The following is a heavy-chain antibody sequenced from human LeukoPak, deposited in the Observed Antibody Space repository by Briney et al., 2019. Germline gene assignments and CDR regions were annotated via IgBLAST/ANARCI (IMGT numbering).Heavy chain of an antibody. V-gene: IGHV3-53*01. CDR2: IYSGGST. CDR1: GFTVSSNY. D-gene: IGHD5-24*01. CDR3: ARGRDGYNYGRPDAFDI. J-gene: IGHJ3*02. Sequence: GGSLRLSCAASGFTVSSNYMSWVRQAPGKGLEWVSVIYSGGSTYYADSMKGRFTISRDNAKNSLYLQMNSLRAEDTAVYYCARGRDGYNYGRPDAFDIWGQGTMVTVSS.